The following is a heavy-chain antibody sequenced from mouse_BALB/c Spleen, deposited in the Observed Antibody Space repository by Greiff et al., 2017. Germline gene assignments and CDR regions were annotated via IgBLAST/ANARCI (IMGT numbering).Heavy chain of an antibody. D-gene: IGHD1-1*01. CDR3: VITTVVAAMDY. Sequence: QVQLKQSGAELVRPGTSVKISCKASGYTFTNYWLGWVKQRPGHGLEWIGDIYPGGGYTNYNEKFKGKATLTADTSSSTAYMQLSSLTSEDSAVYFCVITTVVAAMDYWGQGTSVTVSS. CDR2: IYPGGGYT. CDR1: GYTFTNYW. J-gene: IGHJ4*01. V-gene: IGHV1-63*02.